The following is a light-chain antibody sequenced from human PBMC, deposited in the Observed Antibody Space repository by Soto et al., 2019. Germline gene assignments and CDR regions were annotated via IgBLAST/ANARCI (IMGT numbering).Light chain of an antibody. V-gene: IGLV2-14*01. CDR3: SSYTSSSILV. CDR1: SSDVGGYNY. CDR2: EVS. Sequence: QSALTQPPSVSGSPGQSITISCTGTSSDVGGYNYVSWYQQHPGKAPKLMIYEVSNRPSGVSNRFSGSKSGNTASLTISGLQAEDEADYYCSSYTSSSILVFGGGTKLTVL. J-gene: IGLJ2*01.